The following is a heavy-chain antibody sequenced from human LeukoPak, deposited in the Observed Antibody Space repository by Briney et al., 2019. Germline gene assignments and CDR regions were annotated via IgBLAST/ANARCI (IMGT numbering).Heavy chain of an antibody. CDR1: GGSISSGDYY. D-gene: IGHD5-24*01. Sequence: SQTLSLTCTVSGGSISSGDYYWSWIRQPPGKGLEWIGYIYYSGSTYYNPSLKSRVTISVDTSKNQFSLKLSSVTAADTAVYYCARDRGEVATIGSFDYWGQGTLVTVSS. CDR3: ARDRGEVATIGSFDY. V-gene: IGHV4-30-4*01. J-gene: IGHJ4*02. CDR2: IYYSGST.